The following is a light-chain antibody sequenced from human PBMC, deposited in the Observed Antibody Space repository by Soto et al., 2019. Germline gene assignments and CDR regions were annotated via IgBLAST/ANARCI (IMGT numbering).Light chain of an antibody. CDR2: RAS. J-gene: IGKJ1*01. V-gene: IGKV3-15*01. CDR3: QQYHNLWT. CDR1: HYIYSN. Sequence: DMVITQSPAAVSVSPAKRPTLSVTSSHYIYSNVAWFQQRPGQAPRLLIYRASPRATGTPARFTGSGSGTEFTLPLTSLQSEDFALYYCQQYHNLWTFGQGTKVDIK.